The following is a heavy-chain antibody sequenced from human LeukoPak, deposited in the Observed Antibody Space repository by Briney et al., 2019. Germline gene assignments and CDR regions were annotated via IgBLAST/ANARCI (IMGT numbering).Heavy chain of an antibody. V-gene: IGHV3-48*04. Sequence: PGGSLRLSCAASGFTLSSYSMNWVRQAPGKGLEWISYISSSSSTIYYAGSVKGRFTISRDNARNSLYLQMNSLRAEDTAVYYCARTYDFGRGPPGDAFDNWGPGTLVTVSS. CDR3: ARTYDFGRGPPGDAFDN. CDR1: GFTLSSYS. CDR2: ISSSSSTI. J-gene: IGHJ3*02. D-gene: IGHD3-3*01.